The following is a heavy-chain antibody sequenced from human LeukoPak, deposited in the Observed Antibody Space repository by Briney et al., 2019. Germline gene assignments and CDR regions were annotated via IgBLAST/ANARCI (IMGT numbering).Heavy chain of an antibody. V-gene: IGHV3-30*02. CDR2: IRYDGSNK. D-gene: IGHD1-26*01. CDR1: GFTFSSYG. J-gene: IGHJ3*02. Sequence: PGGSLRLSCAASGFTFSSYGMHWVRQAPGKGLEWVAFIRYDGSNKYYADSVKGRFTISRDNAKNSLYLQMNSLRAEDTAVYYCAREGGDAFDIWGQGTMVTVSS. CDR3: AREGGDAFDI.